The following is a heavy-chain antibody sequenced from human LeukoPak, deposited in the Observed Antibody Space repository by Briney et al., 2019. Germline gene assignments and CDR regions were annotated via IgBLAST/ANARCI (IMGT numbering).Heavy chain of an antibody. V-gene: IGHV3-20*04. Sequence: PGGSLRLSCAASGFTFDDYGMSWVRQAPGKGLEWVAGINWNGGSTGYADSVKGRFTISRDNAKNSLYLQMNSLRAEDTALYYCAKAYLNYDFWSQFDPWGQGTLVTVSS. D-gene: IGHD3-3*01. J-gene: IGHJ5*02. CDR3: AKAYLNYDFWSQFDP. CDR1: GFTFDDYG. CDR2: INWNGGST.